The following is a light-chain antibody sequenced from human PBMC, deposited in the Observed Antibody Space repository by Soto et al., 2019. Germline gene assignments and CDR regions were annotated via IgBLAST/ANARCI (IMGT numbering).Light chain of an antibody. V-gene: IGKV3-15*01. J-gene: IGKJ5*01. Sequence: EIVMTPSPATLSVSPWARATLSFWSIQSVIINLALYQPEPGQAPRLLIYGASTRATGIPARFSGSGSGTEFTLTIRSLQSEDFAVYYCQQHNNWPPITFGQGTQREIK. CDR1: QSVIIN. CDR3: QQHNNWPPIT. CDR2: GAS.